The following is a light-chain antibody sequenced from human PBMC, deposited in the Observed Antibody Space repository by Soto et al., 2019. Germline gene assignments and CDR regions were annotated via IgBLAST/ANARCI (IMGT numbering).Light chain of an antibody. J-gene: IGLJ2*01. V-gene: IGLV4-69*01. CDR2: LNSDGSH. CDR3: QTWGTGIQV. Sequence: QLVLIQSPSASASLGASVKLTCTLSSGHSSYAIAWHQQQPEKGPRYLMKLNSDGSHSQGDGIPDRFSGSSSGAERYLTISSLQSEDEADYYCQTWGTGIQVFGGGTKVTVL. CDR1: SGHSSYA.